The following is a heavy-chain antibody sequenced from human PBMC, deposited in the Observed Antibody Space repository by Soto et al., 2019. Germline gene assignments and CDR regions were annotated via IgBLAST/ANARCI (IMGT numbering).Heavy chain of an antibody. D-gene: IGHD3-16*01. CDR3: AISQDRGGRTTFIY. V-gene: IGHV3-9*01. J-gene: IGHJ4*02. CDR2: INWKSDI. Sequence: GGSLRLSCAVSGFTFDDNAMHWVRQAPEKGLEWVSGINWKSDIGYADSVKGRFTISRDNAENSLYLQMNSLRAEDTALYYCAISQDRGGRTTFIYWGQGTRVTVSS. CDR1: GFTFDDNA.